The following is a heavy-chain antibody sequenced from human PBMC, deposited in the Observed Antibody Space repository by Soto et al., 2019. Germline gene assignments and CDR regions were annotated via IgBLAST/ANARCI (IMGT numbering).Heavy chain of an antibody. Sequence: ASVKVSCKASGYTFTGYYMHWVRQAPGQGLEWMGWINPNSGGTNYAQKFQGRVTMTRDTSISTAYMELSRLRSDDTAVYYCARGWGPIAADGTYYYYGMDVWGQGTTVTVS. CDR1: GYTFTGYY. CDR3: ARGWGPIAADGTYYYYGMDV. J-gene: IGHJ6*02. D-gene: IGHD6-13*01. V-gene: IGHV1-2*02. CDR2: INPNSGGT.